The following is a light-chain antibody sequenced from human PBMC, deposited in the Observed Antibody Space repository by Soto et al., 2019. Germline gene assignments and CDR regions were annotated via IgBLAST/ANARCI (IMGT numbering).Light chain of an antibody. V-gene: IGLV2-14*01. CDR1: RSDLGGYNY. Sequence: QSALTQPASVSGSPGQSITISCTGTRSDLGGYNYVSWYQQHPGKAPKLMIYEVRNRPSGVSTRFSGSKSGNTASLTISGLQAEDEADYYCSSYTSSSTPVFGGGTKRTVL. CDR3: SSYTSSSTPV. CDR2: EVR. J-gene: IGLJ2*01.